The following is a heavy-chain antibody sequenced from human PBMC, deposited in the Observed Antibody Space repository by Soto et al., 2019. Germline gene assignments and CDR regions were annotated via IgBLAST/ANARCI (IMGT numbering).Heavy chain of an antibody. V-gene: IGHV3-48*01. Sequence: PGGSLRLSCAASGFTFSSYSMNWVRQAPGKGLEWVSYISSSNSTIYYADSVKGRFTISRDNAKNSLYLQMNSLRAEDTAVYYCARETDHLDAFDIWGQGTMVTVSS. CDR1: GFTFSSYS. CDR3: ARETDHLDAFDI. CDR2: ISSSNSTI. D-gene: IGHD2-21*02. J-gene: IGHJ3*02.